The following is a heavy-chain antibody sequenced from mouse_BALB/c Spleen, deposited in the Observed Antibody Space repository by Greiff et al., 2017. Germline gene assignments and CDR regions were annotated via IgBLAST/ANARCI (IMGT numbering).Heavy chain of an antibody. CDR3: ARFDYDYYVMDY. Sequence: EVKLMESGPGLVKPSQSLSLTCTVTGYSITSDYAWNWIRQFPGNKLEWMGYINSGSTSYNPSLKSRISITRDTSKNQFFLQLNSVTTEDTATYYCARFDYDYYVMDYWGQGTSVTVSS. V-gene: IGHV3-2*02. D-gene: IGHD2-4*01. CDR1: GYSITSDYA. CDR2: INSGST. J-gene: IGHJ4*01.